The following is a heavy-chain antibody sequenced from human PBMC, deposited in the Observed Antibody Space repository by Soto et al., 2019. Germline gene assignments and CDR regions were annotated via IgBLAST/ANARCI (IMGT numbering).Heavy chain of an antibody. CDR3: AKHRDSDGMDV. Sequence: QLQLQESGPGLVKPSETLSLTCTVSGGSISSSGYYWGWIRQPPGKGLEWVGSLYYSGNTYHNPSLKSRVTMSIDTSKRQFSLQLRSLTDADTAVYYCAKHRDSDGMDVWGQGTAVTVSS. CDR1: GGSISSSGYY. J-gene: IGHJ6*02. V-gene: IGHV4-39*01. D-gene: IGHD2-21*01. CDR2: LYYSGNT.